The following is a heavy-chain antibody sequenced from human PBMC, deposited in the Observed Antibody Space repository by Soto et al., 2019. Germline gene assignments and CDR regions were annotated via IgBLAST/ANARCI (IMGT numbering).Heavy chain of an antibody. CDR2: ISGSGGST. D-gene: IGHD4-17*01. J-gene: IGHJ4*02. Sequence: EVQLLESGGGLVQPGGSLRLSCAASGFTFSSYAMSWVRQAPGKGLEWVSAISGSGGSTYYADSVKGRFTISRDNSKNTLYLQMNRLRAEDTAVYYCAKDGALATYGDYVFFVDYWGQGTLVTVSS. CDR3: AKDGALATYGDYVFFVDY. CDR1: GFTFSSYA. V-gene: IGHV3-23*01.